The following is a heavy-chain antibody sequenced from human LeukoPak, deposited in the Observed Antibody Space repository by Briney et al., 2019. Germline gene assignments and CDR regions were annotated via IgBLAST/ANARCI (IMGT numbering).Heavy chain of an antibody. CDR1: GGSISSSSYY. D-gene: IGHD2-2*02. CDR2: IYYSGST. Sequence: SETLSLTCTASGGSISSSSYYWGWIRQPPGKGLEWIGSIYYSGSTYYNPSLKSRVTISVDTSKNQFSLNLNSVTAADTAVYYCARGTYCSSTSCYTFDYWGQGTLVTVSS. V-gene: IGHV4-39*07. J-gene: IGHJ4*02. CDR3: ARGTYCSSTSCYTFDY.